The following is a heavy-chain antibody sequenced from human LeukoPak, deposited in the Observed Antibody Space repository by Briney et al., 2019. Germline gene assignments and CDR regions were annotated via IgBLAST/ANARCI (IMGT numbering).Heavy chain of an antibody. D-gene: IGHD3-10*01. CDR1: GGSISSSSYY. Sequence: PSETLSLTCSVSGGSISSSSYYWGWIRQPPGKGLEWIGTIYYSGSTFYKPSLTSRVTISVDTSKNQFSLKLSSVTAADTAVYYCARGDGSGSYSAYYYGMDVWGQGTTVTVSS. CDR3: ARGDGSGSYSAYYYGMDV. V-gene: IGHV4-39*07. J-gene: IGHJ6*02. CDR2: IYYSGST.